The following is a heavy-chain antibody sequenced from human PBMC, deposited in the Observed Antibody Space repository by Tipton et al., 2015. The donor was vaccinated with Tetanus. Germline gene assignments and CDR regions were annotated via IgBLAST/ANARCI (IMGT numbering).Heavy chain of an antibody. Sequence: TLSLTCTVSGGSVSSGAHLWNWIRQSPGKGLEWIGYIYYSGSTYYNPSLKSRVTISLDTSKNQFSLRLNSVTAADTAVYYCARGRDQYKSGNYWGQGTLVTVSS. V-gene: IGHV4-61*08. CDR3: ARGRDQYKSGNY. CDR1: GGSVSSGAHL. D-gene: IGHD5-24*01. CDR2: IYYSGST. J-gene: IGHJ4*02.